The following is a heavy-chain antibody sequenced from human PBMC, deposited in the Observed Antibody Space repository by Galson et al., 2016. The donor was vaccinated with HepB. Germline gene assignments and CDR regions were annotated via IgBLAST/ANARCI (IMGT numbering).Heavy chain of an antibody. D-gene: IGHD6-6*01. V-gene: IGHV1-18*01. CDR1: GYIFKSYG. CDR2: IGPYNGNT. CDR3: ARKNGEAAQNYYYHYYGMDV. J-gene: IGHJ6*02. Sequence: SCKASGYIFKSYGITWVRQAPGQGLEWMGWIGPYNGNTKYAQNFQGRVTMTTDTSTSTAYMELRSLRSDDTAVYYCARKNGEAAQNYYYHYYGMDVWGRGTTVSVSS.